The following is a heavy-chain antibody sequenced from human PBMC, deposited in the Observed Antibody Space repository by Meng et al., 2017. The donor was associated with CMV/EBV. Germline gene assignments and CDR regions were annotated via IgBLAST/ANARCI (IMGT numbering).Heavy chain of an antibody. CDR3: ARAPYDSSGYLVALGDY. CDR2: IYYSGGT. Sequence: SVSSCGYYWSWIRQKPEEGLGWVGYIYYSGGTYYNPSLKRRVTISVDASKNQFSLKLSSVTAADTAVYYCARAPYDSSGYLVALGDYWGQGTLVTVSS. V-gene: IGHV4-31*02. CDR1: SVSSCGYY. J-gene: IGHJ4*02. D-gene: IGHD3-22*01.